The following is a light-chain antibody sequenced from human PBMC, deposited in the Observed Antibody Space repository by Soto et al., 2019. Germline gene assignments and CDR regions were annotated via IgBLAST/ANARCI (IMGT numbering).Light chain of an antibody. V-gene: IGKV3-11*01. CDR2: DAS. CDR3: QQYGSSSRT. Sequence: EIVLTQSPATLSLSPGERATLSCRASQSVSSYLAWYQQKPGQAPRLLIYDASNRATGIPARFSGSGSGTDFTLTISSMATEDFAVYYCQQYGSSSRTFGQGTKVDI. J-gene: IGKJ1*01. CDR1: QSVSSY.